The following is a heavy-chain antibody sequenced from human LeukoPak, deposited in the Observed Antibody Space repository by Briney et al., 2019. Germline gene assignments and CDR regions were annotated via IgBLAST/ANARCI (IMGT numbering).Heavy chain of an antibody. D-gene: IGHD3-10*01. CDR1: GFTFSSYA. Sequence: PGGSLRLSCAASGFTFSSYAMHWVRQAPGKGLEWVAVISYDGSNKYYADSVKGRFTISRDNSKNTLYLQMNSLRAEDTAVYYCARVAPMVRGAISGYYYGMDVWGQGTTVTVSS. V-gene: IGHV3-30-3*01. J-gene: IGHJ6*02. CDR2: ISYDGSNK. CDR3: ARVAPMVRGAISGYYYGMDV.